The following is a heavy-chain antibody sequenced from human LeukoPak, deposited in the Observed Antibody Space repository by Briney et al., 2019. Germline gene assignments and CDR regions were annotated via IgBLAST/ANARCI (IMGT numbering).Heavy chain of an antibody. Sequence: GGSLRLSCAASGFTFSDHYMSWVRQAPGKGLEWVSYISGSSHYTNTADSVKGRFTISRDNAKNSLYLQMNSLRTEDTAVYYCARVTLYGESALDYWGQGTLVTVSS. CDR3: ARVTLYGESALDY. CDR1: GFTFSDHY. CDR2: ISGSSHYT. D-gene: IGHD4-17*01. J-gene: IGHJ4*02. V-gene: IGHV3-11*06.